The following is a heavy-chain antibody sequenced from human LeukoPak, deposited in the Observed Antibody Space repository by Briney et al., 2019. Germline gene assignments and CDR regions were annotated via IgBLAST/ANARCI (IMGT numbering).Heavy chain of an antibody. CDR3: ARDGYDADGYLDY. Sequence: AASVKVSCKASGYPFRSYVIHWLRQAPGQNLEWIGWINPANGNTKYSRNFQGRVTITRDTSASVVYMELSSLTYEDTAVYFCARDGYDADGYLDYWGQGALVPVSS. V-gene: IGHV1-3*01. J-gene: IGHJ4*02. D-gene: IGHD5-18*01. CDR2: INPANGNT. CDR1: GYPFRSYV.